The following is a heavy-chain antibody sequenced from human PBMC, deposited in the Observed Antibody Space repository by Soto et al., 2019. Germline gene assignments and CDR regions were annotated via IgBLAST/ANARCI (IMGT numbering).Heavy chain of an antibody. Sequence: QVQLVQSGAEVKKPGSSVKVSCKASGGTFSSYAISWVRQAPGQGLEWMGGIIPIFGTANYAQKFQGRVTITADESTSTAYMELSSLTSQDTAVYYCARVRDDYGSGSYYGMAVWGQGTTVTVSS. CDR3: ARVRDDYGSGSYYGMAV. D-gene: IGHD3-10*01. J-gene: IGHJ6*02. V-gene: IGHV1-69*01. CDR2: IIPIFGTA. CDR1: GGTFSSYA.